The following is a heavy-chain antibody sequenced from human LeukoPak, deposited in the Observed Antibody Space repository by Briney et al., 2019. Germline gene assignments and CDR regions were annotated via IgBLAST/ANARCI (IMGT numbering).Heavy chain of an antibody. CDR1: GFTFING. J-gene: IGHJ4*02. CDR2: ISASGGNT. Sequence: PGGSLRLSCAASGFTFINGMSWVRQAPGKGLEWVSAISASGGNTYYADSVKGRFTISRDNSKNTLYLQMNSLRGEDTAVYYCAKDWGAYCSGGSCYGDFDYWGQGTLVTVSS. V-gene: IGHV3-23*01. D-gene: IGHD2-15*01. CDR3: AKDWGAYCSGGSCYGDFDY.